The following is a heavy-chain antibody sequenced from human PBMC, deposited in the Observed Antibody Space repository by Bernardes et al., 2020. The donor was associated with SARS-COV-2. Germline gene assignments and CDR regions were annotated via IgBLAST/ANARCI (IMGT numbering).Heavy chain of an antibody. CDR3: ARASSGGSYTFDY. CDR2: IWYDGSNK. CDR1: GFTFSSYG. V-gene: IGHV3-33*01. J-gene: IGHJ4*02. D-gene: IGHD1-26*01. Sequence: GGSLRLSCAASGFTFSSYGMHWVRQAPGKGLEWVAVIWYDGSNKYYADSVKGRFTISRDNSKNTLYLQMNSLRAEDTAVYYCARASSGGSYTFDYWGQGTLVSVSS.